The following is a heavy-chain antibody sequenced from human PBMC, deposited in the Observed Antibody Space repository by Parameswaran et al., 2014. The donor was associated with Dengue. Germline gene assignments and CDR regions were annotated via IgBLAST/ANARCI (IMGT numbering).Heavy chain of an antibody. D-gene: IGHD3-22*01. CDR3: ARGMEIGYGMDV. CDR1: GGSISSSSYY. Sequence: ASETLSLTCTVSGGSISSSSYYWGWIRQPPGKGLEWIGSIYYSGSTYYNPSLKSRVTISVDTSKNQFSLKLSSVTAADTAVYYCARGMEIGYGMDVWGQGTTVTVSS. CDR2: IYYSGST. J-gene: IGHJ6*02. V-gene: IGHV4-39*07.